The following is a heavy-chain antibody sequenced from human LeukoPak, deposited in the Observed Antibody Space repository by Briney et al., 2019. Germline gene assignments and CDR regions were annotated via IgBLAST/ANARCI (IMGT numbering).Heavy chain of an antibody. CDR1: TDTFINYD. J-gene: IGHJ4*02. V-gene: IGHV1-8*01. Sequence: ASVKVSCKASTDTFINYDINWVRQATGQGLEWIGWMNPNTGNTGYAQNFQGRVTMTRDTSISTAHMELGSLRPEDTAVYYCAVTPSNLSHLDKWGQGTLVTISS. CDR3: AVTPSNLSHLDK. D-gene: IGHD4-11*01. CDR2: MNPNTGNT.